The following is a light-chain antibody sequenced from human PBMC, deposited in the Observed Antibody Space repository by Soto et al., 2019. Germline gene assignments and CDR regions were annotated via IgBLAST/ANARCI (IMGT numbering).Light chain of an antibody. J-gene: IGKJ1*01. CDR1: QIIQTY. CDR2: AAS. CDR3: QQSYDAPWT. Sequence: DIPMTQFPSSLSASVGDRVTITCRASQIIQTYLHWYHQKSGQAPKLLIYAASSLQSGVPSRFSGSGSGTDFTLTISSLHPEDFATYFCQQSYDAPWTFGQGTKVEIK. V-gene: IGKV1-39*01.